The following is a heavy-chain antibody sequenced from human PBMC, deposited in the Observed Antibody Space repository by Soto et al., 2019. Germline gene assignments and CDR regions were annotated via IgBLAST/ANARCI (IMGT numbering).Heavy chain of an antibody. CDR1: GFTFSSYG. CDR2: ILYDGSNK. Sequence: VGSLRLSCAASGFTFSSYGMHWVRQAPGRGLEWVAHILYDGSNKYYVDSVKGRFTVSRDNSKNTLYLQMNSLRADDTAVYYCARDDVAVRPGWFDPWGQGTLVTGSS. CDR3: ARDDVAVRPGWFDP. D-gene: IGHD6-6*01. J-gene: IGHJ5*02. V-gene: IGHV3-33*01.